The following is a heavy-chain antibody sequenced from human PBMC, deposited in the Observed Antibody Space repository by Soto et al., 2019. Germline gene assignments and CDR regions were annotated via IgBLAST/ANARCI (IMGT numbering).Heavy chain of an antibody. CDR3: ARHSGSYFNDS. J-gene: IGHJ4*02. D-gene: IGHD1-26*01. V-gene: IGHV4-4*02. Sequence: QVQLQEAGPGLVKPSGTLSLTCAVSGDAISSSNWWSWVRQPPGKGLEWIGELYHSGRTNYNPSLKSRVTISVDKSKNQFSLHLNSVTAADTAVYYCARHSGSYFNDSWGQGTLVPVSS. CDR2: LYHSGRT. CDR1: GDAISSSNW.